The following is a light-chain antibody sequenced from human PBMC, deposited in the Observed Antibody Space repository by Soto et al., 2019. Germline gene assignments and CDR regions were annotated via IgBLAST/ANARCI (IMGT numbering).Light chain of an antibody. CDR2: NAS. J-gene: IGKJ1*01. CDR3: HQYAYAPWT. V-gene: IGKV3D-20*01. Sequence: EIVLTQSPATLSLSPGERATLSCRASQSVGRDYLGWYQQKPGLAPRLVIYNASNRASGIPDRFSGSGSGTDFTLTISRLEPEDFAVYYCHQYAYAPWTFGQGTKVEIK. CDR1: QSVGRDY.